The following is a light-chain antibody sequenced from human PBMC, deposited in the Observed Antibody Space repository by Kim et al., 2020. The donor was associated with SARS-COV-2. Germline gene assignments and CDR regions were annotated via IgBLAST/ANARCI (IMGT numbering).Light chain of an antibody. CDR2: GKN. J-gene: IGLJ2*01. CDR3: NCRDSSGNHVV. V-gene: IGLV3-19*01. Sequence: LGPTVRITCQGDSLRTFYASWYQQKPGQAPVLVIYGKNNRPSGIPDRFSGSSSGNTASLTITGAQAEDEADYYCNCRDSSGNHVVFGGGTQLTVL. CDR1: SLRTFY.